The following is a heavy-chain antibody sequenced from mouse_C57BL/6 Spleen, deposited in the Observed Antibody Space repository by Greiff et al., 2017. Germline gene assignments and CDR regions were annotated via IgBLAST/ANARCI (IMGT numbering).Heavy chain of an antibody. Sequence: EVQLQQSVAELVRPGASVKLSCTASGFNIKNPYMHWVKQRPEQGLEWIGRIDPANGNTKYARKFQGKATITADTSSNTAYLQLSSLTSEDTAIYYCARYGYYDYFDYWGQGTTLTVAS. CDR3: ARYGYYDYFDY. CDR1: GFNIKNPY. D-gene: IGHD2-3*01. J-gene: IGHJ2*01. CDR2: IDPANGNT. V-gene: IGHV14-3*01.